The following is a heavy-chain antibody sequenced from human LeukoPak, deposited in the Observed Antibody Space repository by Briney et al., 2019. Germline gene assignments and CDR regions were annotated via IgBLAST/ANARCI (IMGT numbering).Heavy chain of an antibody. J-gene: IGHJ5*02. CDR3: TREMTMVRGMSWFDP. CDR1: GGSLSNYY. Sequence: SETLSLTCTVSGGSLSNYYWSWIRQPPGKGLEWIGHIYYSGSTSYNASLKSRVTISVDTSKNQFSLKVSSVTAADTAVYYCTREMTMVRGMSWFDPWGQGTLVTVSS. D-gene: IGHD3-10*01. V-gene: IGHV4-59*01. CDR2: IYYSGST.